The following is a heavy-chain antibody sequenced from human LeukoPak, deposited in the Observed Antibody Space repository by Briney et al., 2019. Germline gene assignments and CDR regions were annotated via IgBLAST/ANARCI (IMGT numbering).Heavy chain of an antibody. CDR2: IWYDGSNK. CDR1: GFTFSSYG. Sequence: PGRSLRLSCAASGFTFSSYGMHWVRQAPGKGLEWVAVIWYDGSNKYYADSVKGRFTISRDNSKDTLYLQMNSLGAEDTAVYYCARDLFLAAAGPPDYWGQGTLVTVSS. V-gene: IGHV3-33*01. J-gene: IGHJ4*02. CDR3: ARDLFLAAAGPPDY. D-gene: IGHD6-13*01.